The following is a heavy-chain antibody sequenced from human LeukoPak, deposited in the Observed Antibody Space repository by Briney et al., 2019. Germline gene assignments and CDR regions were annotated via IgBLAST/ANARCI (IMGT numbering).Heavy chain of an antibody. CDR1: GFTFSSYW. D-gene: IGHD3-10*01. J-gene: IGHJ4*02. Sequence: PGGSLRLSCAASGFTFSSYWMSWVRQAPGKGLEWVANVKQDGSEKYYVDSVKGRFTISRDNAKNSLYLQMNSLRAEDTAVYYCAREWFGELLGMDYWGQGTLVTVSS. CDR2: VKQDGSEK. CDR3: AREWFGELLGMDY. V-gene: IGHV3-7*01.